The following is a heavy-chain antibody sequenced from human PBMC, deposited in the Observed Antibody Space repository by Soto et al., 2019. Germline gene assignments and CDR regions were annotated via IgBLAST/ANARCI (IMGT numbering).Heavy chain of an antibody. V-gene: IGHV3-15*01. CDR1: GFTFNAAW. J-gene: IGHJ4*02. CDR3: TTGLAAAGTNY. Sequence: GESLRLSCAASGFTFNAAWMSWVRQAPGKGLEWVGRIKSKTDGGTTDFAAPVKGRFTISRDDSKNTVYLQMSSLKIEDTAVYYCTTGLAAAGTNYWRQGTLVTVSS. CDR2: IKSKTDGGTT. D-gene: IGHD6-13*01.